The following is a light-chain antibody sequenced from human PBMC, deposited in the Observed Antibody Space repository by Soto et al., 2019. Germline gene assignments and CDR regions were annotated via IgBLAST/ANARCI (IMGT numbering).Light chain of an antibody. CDR2: AAS. Sequence: DIQMTQSPSYLSASVGDRVTITCRASQSISSYLNWYQQKPGKAPKLLIYAASSLQSGVPSRFSGSGYGTDFTLTISSLQPDDFATYYCQQYTTFGQGTRLEIK. CDR1: QSISSY. V-gene: IGKV1-39*01. CDR3: QQYTT. J-gene: IGKJ5*01.